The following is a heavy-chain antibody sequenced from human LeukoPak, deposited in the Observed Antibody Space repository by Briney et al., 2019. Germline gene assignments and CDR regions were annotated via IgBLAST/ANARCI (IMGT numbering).Heavy chain of an antibody. J-gene: IGHJ4*02. D-gene: IGHD2-2*01. Sequence: GASVKVSCKASGYTFTSYAMHWVRQAPGQRLEWMGWINAGNGNTKYSQKFQGRVTITRDTSASTVYMELSSLRSEDTAVYYRARDSIGWSISTRALWDYWGQGTLVTVSS. CDR2: INAGNGNT. CDR1: GYTFTSYA. CDR3: ARDSIGWSISTRALWDY. V-gene: IGHV1-3*01.